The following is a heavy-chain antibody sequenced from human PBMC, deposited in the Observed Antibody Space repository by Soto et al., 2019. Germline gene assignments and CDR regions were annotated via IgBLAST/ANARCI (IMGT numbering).Heavy chain of an antibody. CDR1: GFTFSTYG. CDR2: ISYDGTKK. J-gene: IGHJ6*02. D-gene: IGHD4-17*01. Sequence: QVQLVESGGGEVQPGRSLTISCAASGFTFSTYGMHWVRQTPGKGLEWVAVISYDGTKKFYSDSVKGRFTISRDNFKNTLTVQMNSLRADDTAVYSCAKDLQSYGDYDYYCYGTDVWGRGTRVTVSS. V-gene: IGHV3-30*18. CDR3: AKDLQSYGDYDYYCYGTDV.